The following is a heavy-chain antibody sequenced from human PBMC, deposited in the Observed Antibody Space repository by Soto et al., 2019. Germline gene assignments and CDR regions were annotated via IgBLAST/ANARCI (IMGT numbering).Heavy chain of an antibody. CDR2: ISYDGSNK. CDR1: GFTFSSYG. CDR3: AKEYSSSYNWFDP. V-gene: IGHV3-30*18. J-gene: IGHJ5*02. Sequence: GESLKISCAASGFTFSSYGMHWVRQAPGKGLEWVAVISYDGSNKYYADSVKGRFTISRDNSKNTLYLQMNSLRAEDTAVYYCAKEYSSSYNWFDPWGQGTLVNVSS. D-gene: IGHD6-6*01.